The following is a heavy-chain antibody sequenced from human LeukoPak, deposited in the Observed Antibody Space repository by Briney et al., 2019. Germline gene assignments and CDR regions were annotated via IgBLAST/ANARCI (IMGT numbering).Heavy chain of an antibody. CDR3: ARGGSYYAYTRYFDY. CDR2: NPNSGNT. D-gene: IGHD1-26*01. Sequence: NPNSGNTAYAQKFQGRVTMARNTSISTAYMELSSLRSEDTAVYYCARGGSYYAYTRYFDYWGQGTLVTVSS. J-gene: IGHJ4*02. V-gene: IGHV1-8*01.